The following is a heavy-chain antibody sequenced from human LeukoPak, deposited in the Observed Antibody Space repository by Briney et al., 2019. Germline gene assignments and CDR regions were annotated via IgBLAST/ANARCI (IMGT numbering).Heavy chain of an antibody. V-gene: IGHV3-9*01. Sequence: PGGSLRLSCAASGFTFDDYAMHWVRQAPGKGLEWVSGISWNSGSIGYADSVKGRFTISRDNAKNSLYLQMNSLRAEDTALYYCAKDGEKNGYDHIDYWGQGTLVTVSS. J-gene: IGHJ4*02. CDR3: AKDGEKNGYDHIDY. CDR1: GFTFDDYA. CDR2: ISWNSGSI. D-gene: IGHD5-12*01.